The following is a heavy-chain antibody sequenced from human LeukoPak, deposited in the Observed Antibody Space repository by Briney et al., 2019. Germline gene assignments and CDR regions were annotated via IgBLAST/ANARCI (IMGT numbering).Heavy chain of an antibody. Sequence: GGSLRLSCAASGFTFSNYGMHWVRQAPGKALEYVSAITSDGGSTYYANSVKGRFTISRDNSKNTLYLQMGSLRAEDMAVYYCARDWSYWGQGTLVTVSS. CDR3: ARDWSY. CDR2: ITSDGGST. D-gene: IGHD2-8*02. CDR1: GFTFSNYG. J-gene: IGHJ4*02. V-gene: IGHV3-64*01.